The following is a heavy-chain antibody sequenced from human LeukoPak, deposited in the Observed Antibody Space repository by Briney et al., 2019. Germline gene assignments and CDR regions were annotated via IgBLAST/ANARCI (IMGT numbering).Heavy chain of an antibody. CDR2: ISYDGSNK. V-gene: IGHV3-30-3*01. CDR3: ARDPIGGWDFDY. CDR1: GFTFSSYA. Sequence: PGGSLRLSCAASGFTFSSYAMSWVRQAPGKGLEWVAVISYDGSNKYYADSVKGRFTISRDNSKNTLYLQMNSLRAEDTAVYYCARDPIGGWDFDYWGQGTLVTVSS. D-gene: IGHD6-19*01. J-gene: IGHJ4*02.